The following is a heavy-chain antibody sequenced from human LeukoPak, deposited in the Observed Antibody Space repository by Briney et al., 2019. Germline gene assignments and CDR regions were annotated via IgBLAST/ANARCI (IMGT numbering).Heavy chain of an antibody. D-gene: IGHD3-3*01. CDR1: GYSISSGYY. CDR2: IYHSGST. V-gene: IGHV4-38-2*02. Sequence: PSETLSLTCTVSGYSISSGYYRGWIRQPLGKGLEWIGSIYHSGSTYYNPSLKSRVTISVDTSKNQFSLKLSSVTAADTAVYYCASPESYYDFWSGYWYYWGQGTLVTVSS. CDR3: ASPESYYDFWSGYWYY. J-gene: IGHJ4*02.